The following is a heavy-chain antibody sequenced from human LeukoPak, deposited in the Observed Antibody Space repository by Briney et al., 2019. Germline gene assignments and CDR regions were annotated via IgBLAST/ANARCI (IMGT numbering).Heavy chain of an antibody. Sequence: SETLSPTCTVSGGSISSSSYYWGWIRQPPGKGLEWIGSIYYSGSTYYNPSLKSRVTISVDTSKNQFSLKLSSVTAADTAVYYCARQEWLVLGGAFDIWGQGTMVTVSS. CDR1: GGSISSSSYY. CDR2: IYYSGST. CDR3: ARQEWLVLGGAFDI. J-gene: IGHJ3*02. D-gene: IGHD6-19*01. V-gene: IGHV4-39*01.